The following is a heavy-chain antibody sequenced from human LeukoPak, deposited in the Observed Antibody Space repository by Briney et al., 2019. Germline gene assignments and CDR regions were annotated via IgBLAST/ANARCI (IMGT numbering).Heavy chain of an antibody. D-gene: IGHD6-13*01. CDR3: ARAGTGAAAAGPGTSFDI. CDR2: INPNSGGT. V-gene: IGHV1-2*02. J-gene: IGHJ3*02. CDR1: GYTLTGYY. Sequence: GASVKVSCKASGYTLTGYYMHWVRQAPGQGLEWMGWINPNSGGTNYAQKFQGRVTMTRDTSISTAYMELSRLRSDDTAVYYCARAGTGAAAAGPGTSFDIWGQGTMVTVSS.